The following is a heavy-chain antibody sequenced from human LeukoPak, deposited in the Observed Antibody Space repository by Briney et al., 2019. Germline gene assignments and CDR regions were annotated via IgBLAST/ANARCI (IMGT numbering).Heavy chain of an antibody. CDR1: GGSISSCY. Sequence: PSETLSLTCTVSGGSISSCYWSWIRLPPGKGLEWIGRIHTTGRTKYNPSLKSRVTMSVDTSKNQFSLKLNSVTAAGTAVYYCARARVRGIVGWARFELSNCFETCGEGALVTVSS. CDR2: IHTTGRT. CDR3: ARARVRGIVGWARFELSNCFET. D-gene: IGHD3-10*01. J-gene: IGHJ5*02. V-gene: IGHV4-4*07.